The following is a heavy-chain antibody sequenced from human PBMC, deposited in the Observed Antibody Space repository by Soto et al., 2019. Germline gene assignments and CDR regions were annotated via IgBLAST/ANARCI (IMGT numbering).Heavy chain of an antibody. CDR2: IIPIFGTA. CDR1: GGTFNSYA. V-gene: IGHV1-69*12. Sequence: QVQLVQSGAEVKKPGSSVKVSCKASGGTFNSYAISWVRQAPGQGLEWMGGIIPIFGTANYAQKFQGRVTITADESTSTAYMGLSSLRSEDTAVYYCARDGGVYDYSPFDYWGQGTLVTVSS. J-gene: IGHJ4*02. D-gene: IGHD4-4*01. CDR3: ARDGGVYDYSPFDY.